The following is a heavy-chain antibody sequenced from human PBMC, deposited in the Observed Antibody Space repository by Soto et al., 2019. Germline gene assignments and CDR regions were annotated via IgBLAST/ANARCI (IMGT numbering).Heavy chain of an antibody. CDR2: VNPNSGNT. Sequence: QVQLVQSGAEVKKPGASVKVSCKASGYTFTSYDINWVRQATGQGLEWMGWVNPNSGNTGYAQKFQGRVTMTRNTSISTAYMELSSLRSEDTAVYYCAREGGYYGSGSPALYYYYGMDVWGQGTTVTVSS. D-gene: IGHD3-10*01. V-gene: IGHV1-8*01. J-gene: IGHJ6*02. CDR3: AREGGYYGSGSPALYYYYGMDV. CDR1: GYTFTSYD.